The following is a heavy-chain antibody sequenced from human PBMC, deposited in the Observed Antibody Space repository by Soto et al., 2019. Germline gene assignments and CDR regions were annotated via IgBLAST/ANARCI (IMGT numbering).Heavy chain of an antibody. CDR3: AKDNGSGCDWLRVGDASDI. CDR2: ISYDGSNK. CDR1: GFTFSSYG. V-gene: IGHV3-30*18. J-gene: IGHJ3*02. Sequence: QVQLVESGGGVVQPGRSLRLSCAASGFTFSSYGMHWVRKAPGKGLEWVAVISYDGSNKYYADSVKGRLTISRDNSKNTLYQQMNSLRGEDTAVYYCAKDNGSGCDWLRVGDASDIWGQGTMVTVSS. D-gene: IGHD5-12*01.